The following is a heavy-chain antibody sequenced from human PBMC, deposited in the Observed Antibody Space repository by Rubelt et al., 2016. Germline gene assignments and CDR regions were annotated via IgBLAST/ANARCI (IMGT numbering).Heavy chain of an antibody. CDR3: AKSVSKRSGMDV. CDR1: GFTFSSYA. Sequence: VQLVESGGGVVQPGGSLRLSCAASGFTFSSYAMSWVRQAPGKGLEWVSAIGGSTYSADPVKGRFTISRDNSKNTLYLQMNSLRAEDTAVYYCAKSVSKRSGMDVWGQGTTVTVSS. D-gene: IGHD4-11*01. J-gene: IGHJ6*02. V-gene: IGHV3-23*04. CDR2: IGGST.